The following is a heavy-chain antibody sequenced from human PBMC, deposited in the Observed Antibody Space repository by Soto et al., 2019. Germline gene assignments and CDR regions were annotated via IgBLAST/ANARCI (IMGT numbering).Heavy chain of an antibody. V-gene: IGHV4-34*01. CDR3: ARERGRYCSSTSCPKPFDY. D-gene: IGHD2-2*01. Sequence: SETLSLTCAVYGGSFSGYYWSWIRQPPGKGLKWIGEINHSGSTNYNPSLKSRVTISVDTSKNQFSLKLSSVTAADTAVYYCARERGRYCSSTSCPKPFDYWGQGTLVTVSS. CDR1: GGSFSGYY. CDR2: INHSGST. J-gene: IGHJ4*02.